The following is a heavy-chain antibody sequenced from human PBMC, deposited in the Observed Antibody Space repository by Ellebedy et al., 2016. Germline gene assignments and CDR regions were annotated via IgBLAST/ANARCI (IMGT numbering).Heavy chain of an antibody. D-gene: IGHD4-17*01. CDR3: ARGGDGDYIGWRFDL. V-gene: IGHV3-30*03. J-gene: IGHJ3*01. CDR2: ISFDGTQT. CDR1: GFTFRTYG. Sequence: GESLKISXAASGFTFRTYGMHWVRQAPGKGLEWVAGISFDGTQTLYADSVKGRFTMSRDNAKYSLYLQMNSLRAEDTAVYYCARGGDGDYIGWRFDLWGQGTMVTVSS.